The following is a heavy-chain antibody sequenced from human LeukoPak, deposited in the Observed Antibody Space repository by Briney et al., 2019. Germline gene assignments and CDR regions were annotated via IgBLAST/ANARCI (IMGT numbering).Heavy chain of an antibody. D-gene: IGHD5-24*01. CDR1: GYIFSNYA. CDR3: AFGRDGYAHFLDY. CDR2: VTGSGADT. J-gene: IGHJ4*02. Sequence: GGSLRLSCSTSGYIFSNYAMSWVRQAPGKGLEWVSAVTGSGADTYYAGSVQGRFTVSRDNTKNTLFLHMNNLRAEDTAKYYCAFGRDGYAHFLDYWGQGTLVTVSS. V-gene: IGHV3-23*01.